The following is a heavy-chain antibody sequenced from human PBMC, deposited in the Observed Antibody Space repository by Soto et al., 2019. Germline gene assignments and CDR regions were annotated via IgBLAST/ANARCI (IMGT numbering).Heavy chain of an antibody. CDR3: VGYSSGYYPIQSGYYYGMDV. CDR1: GGSISSGCYF. CDR2: IYNSGST. V-gene: IGHV4-31*11. D-gene: IGHD3-22*01. J-gene: IGHJ6*02. Sequence: PSETLSLTCAVSGGSISSGCYFWSWIRQQPGKGLEWIGYIYNSGSTYYNPSLKSRVTISVDTSKNQFSLKLSSVTAADTAVYYCVGYSSGYYPIQSGYYYGMDVWGQGTTVTVSS.